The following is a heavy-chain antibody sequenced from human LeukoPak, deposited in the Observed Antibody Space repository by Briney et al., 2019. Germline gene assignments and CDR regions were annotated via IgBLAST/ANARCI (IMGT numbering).Heavy chain of an antibody. V-gene: IGHV4-39*01. CDR1: GGSISSSSYY. Sequence: SETPSLTCTVSGGSISSSSYYWGWIRQPPGKGLEWIGSIYYSGSTYYNPSLKSRVTISVDTSKNQFSLKLSSVTAADTAVYYCARPPPMDVWGQGTTVTVSS. J-gene: IGHJ6*02. CDR2: IYYSGST. CDR3: ARPPPMDV.